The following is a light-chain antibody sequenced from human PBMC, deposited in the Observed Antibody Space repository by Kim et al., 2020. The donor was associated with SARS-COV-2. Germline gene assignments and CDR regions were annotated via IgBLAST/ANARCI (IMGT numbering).Light chain of an antibody. Sequence: QSALTQPPSASGSPGQSVTISCSGTSSDVGAYNYVSWYQQRPGKAPELMIYEVNKRPTGVPDRFSGSKSGTTASLTVSGLQSENEADYYCSSYAGSNNLVFGGGTQLTVL. CDR3: SSYAGSNNLV. J-gene: IGLJ2*01. CDR2: EVN. CDR1: SSDVGAYNY. V-gene: IGLV2-8*01.